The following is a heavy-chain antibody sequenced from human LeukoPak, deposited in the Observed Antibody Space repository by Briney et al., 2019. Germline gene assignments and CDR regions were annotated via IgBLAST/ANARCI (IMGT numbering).Heavy chain of an antibody. Sequence: GGSLRLSCVVSGYSFSTNMMTWVRQAPGKGLEWVSSITGAGSSTKYADSVNGRFTISRDNSKNTLSLQMTGLRAEDTAVYYCARKVAVAMDLDYWGQGTLVTVSS. CDR2: ITGAGSST. D-gene: IGHD5-18*01. V-gene: IGHV3-23*01. CDR1: GYSFSTNM. CDR3: ARKVAVAMDLDY. J-gene: IGHJ4*02.